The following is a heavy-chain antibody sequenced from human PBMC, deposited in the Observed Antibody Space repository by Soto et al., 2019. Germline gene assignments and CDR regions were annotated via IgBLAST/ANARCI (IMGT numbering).Heavy chain of an antibody. Sequence: PCWSPELGCASCGVRLSIYAMHGVRQAPGKGLEWVAVISYDGSNKYYVDSVKGRFTISRDNSKNTLYLQMNSLRAEDTAVYYCAKDPEPDAFDIWGQGTMVTVSS. CDR3: AKDPEPDAFDI. V-gene: IGHV3-30-3*02. CDR1: GVRLSIYA. J-gene: IGHJ3*02. CDR2: ISYDGSNK.